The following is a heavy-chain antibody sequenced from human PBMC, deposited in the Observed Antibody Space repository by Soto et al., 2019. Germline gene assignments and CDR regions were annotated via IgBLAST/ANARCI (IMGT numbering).Heavy chain of an antibody. CDR2: INPSGGST. CDR1: GYTFTSYY. CDR3: ARPSIAVAGFYYGMDV. D-gene: IGHD6-19*01. Sequence: ASVKVSCKASGYTFTSYYMHWVRQAPGQGLEWMGIINPSGGSTSYAQKFQGRVTMTRDTSTSTVYMELSSLRSDDTAVYYCARPSIAVAGFYYGMDVWGQGTTVTV. V-gene: IGHV1-46*01. J-gene: IGHJ6*02.